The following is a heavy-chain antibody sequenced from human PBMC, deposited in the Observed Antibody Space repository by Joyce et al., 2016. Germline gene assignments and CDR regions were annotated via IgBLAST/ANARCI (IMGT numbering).Heavy chain of an antibody. V-gene: IGHV4-39*02. Sequence: QLQMQESGPGLVKPSATLSLTCTVSGGSISSRGYDWGWLRQPPGKWLEWIASIYYSGSTYYNPSLKSRVTISVDTSKNPFSLKLSSVTAADTAGYYCASQEGGITAMDVWGQGTTVTVSS. CDR1: GGSISSRGYD. CDR2: IYYSGST. CDR3: ASQEGGITAMDV. D-gene: IGHD1-14*01. J-gene: IGHJ6*02.